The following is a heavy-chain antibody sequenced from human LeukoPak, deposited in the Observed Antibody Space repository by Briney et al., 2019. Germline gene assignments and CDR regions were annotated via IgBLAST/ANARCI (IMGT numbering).Heavy chain of an antibody. CDR1: GGSISSYY. V-gene: IGHV4-59*12. CDR2: IYYSGST. D-gene: IGHD4-17*01. J-gene: IGHJ4*02. CDR3: ASAMNGDYSGLGY. Sequence: PSETLSLTCTVSGGSISSYYWSWIRQPPGKGLEWIGSIYYSGSTYYNPSLKSRVTISVDKSKNQFSLKLSSVTAADTAVYYCASAMNGDYSGLGYWGQGTLVTVSS.